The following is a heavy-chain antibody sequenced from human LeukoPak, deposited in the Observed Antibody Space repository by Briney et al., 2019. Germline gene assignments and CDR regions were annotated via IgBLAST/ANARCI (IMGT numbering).Heavy chain of an antibody. CDR2: ISWNSGTI. CDR1: GFTFDDYA. CDR3: AKDADSSGYYGMDV. V-gene: IGHV3-9*01. Sequence: GRSPRLSCAASGFTFDDYAMHWVRQAPGKGLEWVSGISWNSGTIGYADSVKGRFTISRDNAKNSLYLQMNSLGAEDTALYYCAKDADSSGYYGMDVWGQGTTVTVS. J-gene: IGHJ6*02. D-gene: IGHD3-22*01.